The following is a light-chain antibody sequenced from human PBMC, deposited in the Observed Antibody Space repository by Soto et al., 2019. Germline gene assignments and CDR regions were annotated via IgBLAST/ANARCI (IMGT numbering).Light chain of an antibody. CDR2: AAS. CDR3: QQLNTYPVT. J-gene: IGKJ4*01. CDR1: QGISRY. V-gene: IGKV1-9*01. Sequence: IQLTQSPSSLSASVGYSVTITCRASQGISRYLAWYQQKPGRAPQLLISAASTLQSGVPSRFSGSGSGTHFTLVISSLQPEDFATYYCQQLNTYPVTSGGGTKVDIK.